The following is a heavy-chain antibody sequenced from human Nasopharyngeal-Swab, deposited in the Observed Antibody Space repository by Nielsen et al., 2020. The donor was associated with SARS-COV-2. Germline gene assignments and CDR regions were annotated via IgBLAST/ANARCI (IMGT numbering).Heavy chain of an antibody. CDR1: GFTFSNYW. D-gene: IGHD3-3*01. V-gene: IGHV3-7*01. J-gene: IGHJ4*02. Sequence: GGSLRLSCAASGFTFSNYWMSGVRQAPGKGLEWVANIKQDGSEIYYVDSLKGRFTISRDNAKNSLYLQMNSLRAEDTAVYYCARLKYDFWNGPPEDYWGQGTLVTVSS. CDR3: ARLKYDFWNGPPEDY. CDR2: IKQDGSEI.